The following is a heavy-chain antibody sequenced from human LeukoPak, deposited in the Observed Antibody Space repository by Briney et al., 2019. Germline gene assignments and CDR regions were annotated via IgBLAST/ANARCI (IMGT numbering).Heavy chain of an antibody. V-gene: IGHV4-34*01. CDR2: INHNGST. D-gene: IGHD2-8*01. CDR1: GGSFSGYY. CDR3: AQRGGGYCTNGVCYDPRYYYMDV. Sequence: KPSETLSLTCAVYGGSFSGYYWSWIRQPPGKGLEWIGEINHNGSTNYNPSLKSRVTISVDTSKNQFSLKLSSVTAADTAVYYCAQRGGGYCTNGVCYDPRYYYMDVWGKGTTVTVSS. J-gene: IGHJ6*03.